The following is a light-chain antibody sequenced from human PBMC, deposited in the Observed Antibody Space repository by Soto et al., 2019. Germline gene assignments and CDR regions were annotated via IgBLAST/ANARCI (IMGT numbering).Light chain of an antibody. Sequence: QSALTQPASVSGSPGQSITISCTGTSSDVGSYNIVSWYQQHPGKAPKLMIYEGSKRPSGVSNRFSGSKSGNTASLTISGLQAEDEADYSCCSYAGSSTFVFGTGTKLTVL. CDR1: SSDVGSYNI. CDR3: CSYAGSSTFV. CDR2: EGS. V-gene: IGLV2-23*01. J-gene: IGLJ1*01.